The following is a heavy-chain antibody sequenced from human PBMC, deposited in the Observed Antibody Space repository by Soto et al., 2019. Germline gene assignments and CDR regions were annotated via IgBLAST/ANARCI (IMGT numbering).Heavy chain of an antibody. CDR2: IYHSGST. V-gene: IGHV4-30-2*01. D-gene: IGHD4-17*01. CDR1: GGYISSGGDS. Sequence: SLTCDVCGGYISSGGDSWSCIRQPPGKGLEWIGYIYHSGSTYYNPSLKSRVTISVDRSKNQFSLKLSSVTAADTAAYYWARDAPVRFAYWGQGTLVTV. CDR3: ARDAPVRFAY. J-gene: IGHJ4*02.